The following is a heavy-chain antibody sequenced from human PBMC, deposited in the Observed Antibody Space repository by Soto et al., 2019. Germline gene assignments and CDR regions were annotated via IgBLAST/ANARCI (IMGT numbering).Heavy chain of an antibody. J-gene: IGHJ4*02. CDR2: ISRSGTTI. D-gene: IGHD2-15*01. Sequence: GGSLRLSCAASGFTSSDYYMSWIRQAPGKGLEWVSSISRSGTTIYYADSVKDRFTISRDDSKNTLFLQMGSLRPEDTAIYYCVKQAHGLDGVAFDYWGQGTQVTVSS. V-gene: IGHV3-11*01. CDR3: VKQAHGLDGVAFDY. CDR1: GFTSSDYY.